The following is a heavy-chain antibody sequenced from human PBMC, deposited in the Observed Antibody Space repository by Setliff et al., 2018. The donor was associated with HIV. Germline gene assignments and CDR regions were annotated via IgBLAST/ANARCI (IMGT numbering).Heavy chain of an antibody. CDR3: ARVRGSSGWYVFDY. J-gene: IGHJ4*02. D-gene: IGHD6-19*01. V-gene: IGHV4-38-2*02. CDR2: ICHSGST. Sequence: SETLSLTCTVSGYSISSGYYWGWIRQPPGKGLEWIGSICHSGSTYYNPSLKSRVTMSVDTSKNQFSLTLSSVTAADTAVYYCARVRGSSGWYVFDYWGQGTLVTVSS. CDR1: GYSISSGYY.